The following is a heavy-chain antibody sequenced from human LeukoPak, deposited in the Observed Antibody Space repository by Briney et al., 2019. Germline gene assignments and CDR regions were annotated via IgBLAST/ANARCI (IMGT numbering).Heavy chain of an antibody. D-gene: IGHD5-18*01. CDR3: ARVPYGYTGDY. Sequence: HPGRSLRLSCAASGFTFSSYAMHWVRQAPGKGLEWVAVISYDGSNKYYADSVKGRFTISRDNSKNTLYLQVNSLRAEDTAVYYCARVPYGYTGDYLGQGTLVTVSS. V-gene: IGHV3-30*04. CDR2: ISYDGSNK. J-gene: IGHJ4*02. CDR1: GFTFSSYA.